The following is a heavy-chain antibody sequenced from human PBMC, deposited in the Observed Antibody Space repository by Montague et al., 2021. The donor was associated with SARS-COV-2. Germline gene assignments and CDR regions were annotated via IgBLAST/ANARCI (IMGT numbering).Heavy chain of an antibody. Sequence: SETLSLTCAVYGGSFSGYYWSWIRQPPGKGLEWIGDVYHSGSTNXNPSLKSRVTISVDTSKNQFSLKLSSVTAADTAVYYCARGRSETMIVVVVPLYYYYMDVWGKGTTVTVSS. CDR1: GGSFSGYY. CDR3: ARGRSETMIVVVVPLYYYYMDV. V-gene: IGHV4-34*01. CDR2: VYHSGST. J-gene: IGHJ6*03. D-gene: IGHD3-22*01.